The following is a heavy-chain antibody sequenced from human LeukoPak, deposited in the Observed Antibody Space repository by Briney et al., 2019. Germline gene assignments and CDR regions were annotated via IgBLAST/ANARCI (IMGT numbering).Heavy chain of an antibody. CDR3: ARINRSGMDV. V-gene: IGHV1-69*02. CDR1: GGTFSSYT. Sequence: SVKVSCKASGGTFSSYTIGWVRQAPGQGLEWMGRIIPILGITNYAQKFQGRVTITADKSTSTAYMELSSLRSEDTAVYYCARINRSGMDVWGQGTTVTVSS. J-gene: IGHJ6*02. D-gene: IGHD2/OR15-2a*01. CDR2: IIPILGIT.